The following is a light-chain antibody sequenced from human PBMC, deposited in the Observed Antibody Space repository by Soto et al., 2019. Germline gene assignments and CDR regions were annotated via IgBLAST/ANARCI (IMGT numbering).Light chain of an antibody. CDR3: QQYGRSVG. CDR1: QSVSSSN. CDR2: GAS. V-gene: IGKV3-20*01. Sequence: DIVLTQSPDTLSLSPGERATLSCRASQSVSSSNFAWYQQKPAQAPSLLIYGASRRAPGIPERFNGSGPGTAFTLTVRRLEPEDFAVYSCQQYGRSVGFGQGSKVDIK. J-gene: IGKJ1*01.